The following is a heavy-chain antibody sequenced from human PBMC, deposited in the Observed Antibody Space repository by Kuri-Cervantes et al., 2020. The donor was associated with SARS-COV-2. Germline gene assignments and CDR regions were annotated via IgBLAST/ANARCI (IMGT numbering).Heavy chain of an antibody. D-gene: IGHD2-2*02. Sequence: GGSLRLSCAASGFTFSSYAMSWDRQAPGKGLEWVSAISGSGGSTYYADSVKGRFTISRDNAKNSLYLQMNSLRAEDTAVYYCARGKDIVVVPAAIRYYYYYYMDVWGKGTTVTVSS. CDR1: GFTFSSYA. V-gene: IGHV3-23*01. CDR3: ARGKDIVVVPAAIRYYYYYYMDV. CDR2: ISGSGGST. J-gene: IGHJ6*03.